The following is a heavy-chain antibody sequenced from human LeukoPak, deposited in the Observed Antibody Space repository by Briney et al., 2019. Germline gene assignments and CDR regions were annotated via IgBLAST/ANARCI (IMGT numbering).Heavy chain of an antibody. J-gene: IGHJ4*02. CDR2: IKPDGSEK. CDR1: GFTFSRFW. Sequence: VRSLRLSCAASGFTFSRFWMGWVRHAPGKGLEWVANIKPDGSEKNYGDSVRGRFTISRDNARNSLYLQMNSLRAEDTAVYYCARENYFDYWGQGTLVTVSS. V-gene: IGHV3-7*04. CDR3: ARENYFDY.